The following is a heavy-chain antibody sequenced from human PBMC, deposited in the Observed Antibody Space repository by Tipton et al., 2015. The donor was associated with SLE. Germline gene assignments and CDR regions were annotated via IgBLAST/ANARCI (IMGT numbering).Heavy chain of an antibody. CDR1: GFTVSSNY. Sequence: QLVQSGGGLVQPGGSLRLSCAASGFTVSSNYMSWVRQAPGKGLEWVSVIYSDGSTYYADSVKGRFTISRHNSKNTLYLQMNSLRAEDTAVYYCARDSLYTAGLYGYYYYGMDVWGQGTTVTVSS. J-gene: IGHJ6*02. CDR3: ARDSLYTAGLYGYYYYGMDV. CDR2: IYSDGST. D-gene: IGHD2-2*02. V-gene: IGHV3-53*04.